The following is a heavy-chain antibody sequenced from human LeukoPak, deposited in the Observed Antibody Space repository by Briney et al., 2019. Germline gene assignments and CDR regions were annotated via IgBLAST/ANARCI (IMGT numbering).Heavy chain of an antibody. J-gene: IGHJ4*02. D-gene: IGHD4/OR15-4a*01. Sequence: PGGSLRLSCAASGFTFSSYAMHWVRQAPGKGLEWVAVISYDGSNKYYADSVKGRFTISRENARNSLYLQMYSLRAEDTAVYFCARGAKTFDSWGQGTLVTV. CDR3: ARGAKTFDS. CDR2: ISYDGSNK. V-gene: IGHV3-30-3*01. CDR1: GFTFSSYA.